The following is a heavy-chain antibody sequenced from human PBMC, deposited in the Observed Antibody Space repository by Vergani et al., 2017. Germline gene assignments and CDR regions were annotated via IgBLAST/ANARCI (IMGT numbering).Heavy chain of an antibody. V-gene: IGHV3-48*01. Sequence: EVQLVESGGNLVQPGGSLRLSCAASGFTFSSYSMNWVRQAPGKGLEWVSYISPSSTTIYYAAYVKGRFTISRDNVKNSLYLQMNSLRAEDTAVYYCARVQNGGYMDVWGKGTTVTVSS. J-gene: IGHJ6*03. CDR1: GFTFSSYS. D-gene: IGHD3-10*01. CDR3: ARVQNGGYMDV. CDR2: ISPSSTTI.